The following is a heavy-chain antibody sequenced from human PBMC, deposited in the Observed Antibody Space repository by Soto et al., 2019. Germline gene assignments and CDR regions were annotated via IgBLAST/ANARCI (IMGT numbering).Heavy chain of an antibody. J-gene: IGHJ4*02. V-gene: IGHV1-69*02. D-gene: IGHD4-17*01. Sequence: QVQLVQSGAEVKKPGSSVKVSCKASGGTFSSYTISWVRQAPGQGLEWLGRIIPILGIANYAQKFKGRVTITADKSTSTAYMELSSLRSEDTAVYYCASFYGGPQYWGQGNLVTVSS. CDR3: ASFYGGPQY. CDR1: GGTFSSYT. CDR2: IIPILGIA.